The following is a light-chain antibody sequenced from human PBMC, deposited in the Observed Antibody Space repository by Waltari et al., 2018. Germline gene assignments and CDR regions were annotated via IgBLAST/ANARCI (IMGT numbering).Light chain of an antibody. Sequence: DIQMTQSPTSVSASVGDRVSITCRASQDISIWVAWYQQQPGKAPKFLIYDASTLQSGVPSRFSGRGSGTDFTLTISSLQPEDFVTYYCQQANTFPLTFGGGTKVEMK. CDR3: QQANTFPLT. V-gene: IGKV1-12*01. CDR1: QDISIW. J-gene: IGKJ4*01. CDR2: DAS.